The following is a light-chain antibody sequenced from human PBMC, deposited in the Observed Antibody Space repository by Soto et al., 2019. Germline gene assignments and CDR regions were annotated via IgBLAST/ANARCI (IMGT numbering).Light chain of an antibody. J-gene: IGLJ3*02. V-gene: IGLV2-14*01. Sequence: QSALTQPASVSGSPGQSITISCTGTSSDVGGYNYVSWYQQHPGKAPKLIIYEVSNRHSGVSNRFSGYKSGNTASLTISGLQAEDEADYYCNSYRNHYTWLLGGRTKLTVL. CDR3: NSYRNHYTWL. CDR2: EVS. CDR1: SSDVGGYNY.